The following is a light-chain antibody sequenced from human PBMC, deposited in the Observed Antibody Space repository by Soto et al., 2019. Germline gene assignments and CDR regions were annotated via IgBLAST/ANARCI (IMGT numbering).Light chain of an antibody. J-gene: IGKJ5*01. CDR3: QQYDKWPIT. CDR1: QSISGY. Sequence: EIVMTQSPATLSVSPGGRATLSCRASQSISGYLAWYQQKPGQAPRLLIYDASNRATGIPARLSGSGSGTEFTLTISSLRSEDFAVDDGQQYDKWPITFGPGTRLEIK. CDR2: DAS. V-gene: IGKV3D-15*01.